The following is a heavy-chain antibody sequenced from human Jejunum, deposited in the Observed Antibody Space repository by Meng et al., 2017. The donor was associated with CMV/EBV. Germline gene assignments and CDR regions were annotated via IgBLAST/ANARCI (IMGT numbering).Heavy chain of an antibody. J-gene: IGHJ4*02. Sequence: TLKDSGPTLVKPTQTLTLTCSFSGFSPSTSGEGVGWTRQPPGKALEWLALIYRGDDKRYSPSLNSRLTIAKDTSKNEVVLTLTNMGPIDTGTYYCAHFVGGYYPSRPDYWGQGSLVTVSS. CDR1: GFSPSTSGEG. V-gene: IGHV2-5*02. D-gene: IGHD1-26*01. CDR3: AHFVGGYYPSRPDY. CDR2: IYRGDDK.